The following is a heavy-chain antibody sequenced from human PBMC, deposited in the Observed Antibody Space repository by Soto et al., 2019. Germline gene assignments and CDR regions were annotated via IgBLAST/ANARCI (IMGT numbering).Heavy chain of an antibody. Sequence: SETLSLTCAVFGGSFSGYYWSWIRQPPGKGLEWIGEIDHSGSTNYNPSLKSRVTISVDMSKNQLSLKVTSVTAADTAVYYCARGPYSRSFRMYYYYGMDVWGQGTTVT. CDR3: ARGPYSRSFRMYYYYGMDV. CDR1: GGSFSGYY. V-gene: IGHV4-34*01. CDR2: IDHSGST. D-gene: IGHD6-6*01. J-gene: IGHJ6*02.